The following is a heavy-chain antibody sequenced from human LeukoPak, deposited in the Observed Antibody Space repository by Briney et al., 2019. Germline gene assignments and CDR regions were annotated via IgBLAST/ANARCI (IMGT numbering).Heavy chain of an antibody. D-gene: IGHD2-2*01. CDR1: GGSISSSNW. CDR3: ARHRGGYCSSTSCYHFDY. V-gene: IGHV4-4*02. J-gene: IGHJ4*02. Sequence: SETLSLTCAVSGGSISSSNWWSWVRQPPGKGLEWIGEIYHSGSTFYNPSLKSRVTISVDTSKNQFSLKLSSVTAADTAVYYCARHRGGYCSSTSCYHFDYWGQGTLVTVSS. CDR2: IYHSGST.